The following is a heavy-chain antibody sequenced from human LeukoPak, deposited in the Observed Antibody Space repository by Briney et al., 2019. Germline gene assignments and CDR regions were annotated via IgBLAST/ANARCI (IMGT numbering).Heavy chain of an antibody. CDR3: ARAGGDGYNYDAFDI. CDR1: GFTVSSNY. J-gene: IGHJ3*02. V-gene: IGHV3-53*01. CDR2: IYTDGST. D-gene: IGHD5-24*01. Sequence: PGGSLRLSCAASGFTVSSNYMSWVRQAPGQGLEWVSGIYTDGSTSYADSMKGRLTISRDSSRNVLYLQMNSLRAEDTAVYYCARAGGDGYNYDAFDIWGQGTMVTVSS.